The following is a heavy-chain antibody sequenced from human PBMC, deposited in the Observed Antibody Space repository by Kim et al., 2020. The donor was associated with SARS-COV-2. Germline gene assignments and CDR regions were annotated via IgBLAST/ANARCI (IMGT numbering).Heavy chain of an antibody. D-gene: IGHD3-3*01. Sequence: GESLKISCKGSGYSFTRYWIGWVRQMPGKGLEWMGIIYPGDSDTRYSPSFQGQVTISADKSISTAYLQWSSLKASDTAMYYCARQGEYYDFWGGDYRNWFDPWGQGTLVTVSS. CDR2: IYPGDSDT. V-gene: IGHV5-51*01. J-gene: IGHJ5*02. CDR1: GYSFTRYW. CDR3: ARQGEYYDFWGGDYRNWFDP.